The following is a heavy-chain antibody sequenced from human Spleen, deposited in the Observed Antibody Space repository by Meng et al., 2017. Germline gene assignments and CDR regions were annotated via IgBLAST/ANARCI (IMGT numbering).Heavy chain of an antibody. Sequence: QAQLQEAGPGLVKPSQTLSLTCTVSGGSISSGDYYWSWLRQHPGEGLEWIGYIHSSGSTYYNPSLRRRVMVSLDTSENQFSLRLSSVTAADTAIYYCARRGGDYLEVYFDYWGQGSLVTVSS. CDR3: ARRGGDYLEVYFDY. D-gene: IGHD4-17*01. CDR2: IHSSGST. V-gene: IGHV4-31*03. J-gene: IGHJ4*02. CDR1: GGSISSGDYY.